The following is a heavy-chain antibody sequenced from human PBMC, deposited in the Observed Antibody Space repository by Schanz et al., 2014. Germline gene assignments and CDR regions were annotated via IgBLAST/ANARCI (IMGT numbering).Heavy chain of an antibody. CDR1: GYTFTGYY. J-gene: IGHJ5*02. CDR3: ARGPLGTSP. V-gene: IGHV1-3*01. D-gene: IGHD5-12*01. CDR2: INAANGNT. Sequence: QEQLVQSGAEVRKPGASVKVSCKASGYTFTGYYMHWVRQAPGQGLEWMGWINAANGNTRYSQKFQGRVTFTADKSTSTAYMELSSLKSEDTAVYYCARGPLGTSPWGQGTLVTVSS.